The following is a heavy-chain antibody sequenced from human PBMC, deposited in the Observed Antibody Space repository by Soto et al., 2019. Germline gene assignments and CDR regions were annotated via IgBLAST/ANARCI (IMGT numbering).Heavy chain of an antibody. V-gene: IGHV2-5*01. CDR2: IYSHDDK. D-gene: IGHD5-12*01. Sequence: SGPTMLNPTQTLTPTCTFTGFSLSPSGGGVGWIRQPPGKALEWLSLIYSHDDKRYSPSLKSKLTLTKHTSNHPADLTVTNMELADTAPNYCAPRGFMKRWLPQRFQPWRQ. CDR1: GFSLSPSGGG. J-gene: IGHJ1*01. CDR3: APRGFMKRWLPQRFQP.